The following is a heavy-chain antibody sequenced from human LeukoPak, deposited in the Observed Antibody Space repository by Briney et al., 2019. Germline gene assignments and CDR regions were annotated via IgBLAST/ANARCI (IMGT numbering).Heavy chain of an antibody. V-gene: IGHV4-4*08. CDR3: ARHAQQLVRNYYFYSMDV. D-gene: IGHD6-6*01. J-gene: IGHJ6*03. Sequence: PSETLSLTCTVSGVSVSSYYWHWIRQSPGKGLEWIGFVYTSGITNYNPSLKSRLTISLDTSKNQFSLKLTSVTAADSAAYYCARHAQQLVRNYYFYSMDVWGTGTTVTVSS. CDR1: GVSVSSYY. CDR2: VYTSGIT.